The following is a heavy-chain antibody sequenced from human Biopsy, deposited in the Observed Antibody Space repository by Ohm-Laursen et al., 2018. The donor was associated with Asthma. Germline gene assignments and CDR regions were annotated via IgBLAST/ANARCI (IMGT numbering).Heavy chain of an antibody. CDR2: IDPNSGGT. D-gene: IGHD3-16*01. J-gene: IGHJ2*01. CDR1: GYPFTDYY. Sequence: VASVKVSCKASGYPFTDYYVHWVRQAPGQGLEWMGRIDPNSGGTNYAQKFLGRVTMTRDTSVNTAFMVLSRLRSDGTAVYYCARIKIRIGAGTDRYFDLWGRGTLVTVSS. V-gene: IGHV1-2*06. CDR3: ARIKIRIGAGTDRYFDL.